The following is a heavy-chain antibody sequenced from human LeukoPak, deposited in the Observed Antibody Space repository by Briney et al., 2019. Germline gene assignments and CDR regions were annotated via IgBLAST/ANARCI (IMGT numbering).Heavy chain of an antibody. J-gene: IGHJ6*02. CDR3: ARERVDNYYYGMDV. CDR1: GGSISSGGYS. D-gene: IGHD5-12*01. CDR2: IYHSGST. Sequence: SETLSLTCAVSGGSISSGGYSWSWIRQPPGKGLEWIGYIYHSGSTYYNPSLKSRVTISVDRSKNQFSLKLSSVTAADTAVYYCARERVDNYYYGMDVWGQGTTVTVSS. V-gene: IGHV4-30-2*01.